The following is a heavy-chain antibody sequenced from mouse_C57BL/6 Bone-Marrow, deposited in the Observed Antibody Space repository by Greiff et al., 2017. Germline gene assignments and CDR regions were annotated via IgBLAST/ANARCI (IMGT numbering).Heavy chain of an antibody. Sequence: QVQLKESGAELVRPGASVTLSCKASGYTFTDYEMHWVKQTPVHGLEWIGAIDPETGGTAYNQKFKGKAILTADKSSSTAYMERRSRTSEASAVYYCTRERDDYAPDYWGQGTTLTVSS. CDR3: TRERDDYAPDY. CDR1: GYTFTDYE. J-gene: IGHJ2*01. D-gene: IGHD2-4*01. V-gene: IGHV1-15*01. CDR2: IDPETGGT.